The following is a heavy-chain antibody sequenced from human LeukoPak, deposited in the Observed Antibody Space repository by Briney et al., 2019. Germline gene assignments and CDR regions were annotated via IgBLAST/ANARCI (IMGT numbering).Heavy chain of an antibody. CDR3: ARESVDTAMVRNFDY. V-gene: IGHV3-33*01. J-gene: IGHJ4*02. D-gene: IGHD5-18*01. Sequence: PGGSLRLSCAASGFTFSSYGMPWVRQAPGKGLEWVAVIWYDGSNKYYADSVKGRFTISRDNSKNTLYLQMNSLRAEDTAVYYCARESVDTAMVRNFDYWGQGTLVTVSS. CDR2: IWYDGSNK. CDR1: GFTFSSYG.